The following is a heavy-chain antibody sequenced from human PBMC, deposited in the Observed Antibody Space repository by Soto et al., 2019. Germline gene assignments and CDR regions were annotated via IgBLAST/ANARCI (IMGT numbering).Heavy chain of an antibody. CDR3: ARDVLGGWVEKTYRAFDI. V-gene: IGHV1-69*01. Sequence: QVQLVQSGAELKKPGSSVTVSCQASGGTFKTFGVSWVRQAPGQGLQWMGGIIPLLRTTDYAQNFQGRISISADESTNTVFMELTSLRSEDTAAYYCARDVLGGWVEKTYRAFDIWGQGTLVAVSS. CDR2: IIPLLRTT. J-gene: IGHJ3*02. D-gene: IGHD1-26*01. CDR1: GGTFKTFG.